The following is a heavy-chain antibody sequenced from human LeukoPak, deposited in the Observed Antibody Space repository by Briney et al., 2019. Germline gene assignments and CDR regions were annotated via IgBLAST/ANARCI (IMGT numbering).Heavy chain of an antibody. CDR1: GFTFSSYS. J-gene: IGHJ5*02. CDR3: ARDSPTYYDYVWGSDNWFDP. CDR2: ISSSSSYI. Sequence: PGGSLRLSCAASGFTFSSYSMNWVRQAPGKGLEWVSSISSSSSYIYYADSVKGRFTIYRDNAKNSLYLQMNSLRAEDTAVYYCARDSPTYYDYVWGSDNWFDPWGQGTLVTVSS. V-gene: IGHV3-21*01. D-gene: IGHD3-16*01.